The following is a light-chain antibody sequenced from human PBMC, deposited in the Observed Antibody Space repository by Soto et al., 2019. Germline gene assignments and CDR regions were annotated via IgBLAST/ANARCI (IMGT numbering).Light chain of an antibody. Sequence: DIVLTQSPGTLSLSPGERAALSCRASQSVISNTLAWYQQKPGQAPRLLIYGASNRATGFSDRFSGSGSGTDFTLTIIRLEPEDFAVYYCQQSGSSPVTFGGGTKVDIK. J-gene: IGKJ4*01. CDR1: QSVISNT. V-gene: IGKV3-20*01. CDR3: QQSGSSPVT. CDR2: GAS.